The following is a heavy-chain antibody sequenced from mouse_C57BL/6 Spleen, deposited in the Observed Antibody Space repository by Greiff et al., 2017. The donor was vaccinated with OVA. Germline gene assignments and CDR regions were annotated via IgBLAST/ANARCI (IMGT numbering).Heavy chain of an antibody. CDR3: ARHPDGYYGLDWYFEV. J-gene: IGHJ1*03. V-gene: IGHV5-12*01. CDR1: GFTFSDYY. CDR2: ISNGGGST. Sequence: EVKLVESGGGLVQPGGSLKLSCAASGFTFSDYYMYWVRQTPEKRLEWVAYISNGGGSTYYPDTVKGRFTISRDNAKNTLYLQMSRLKSEDTAMYYCARHPDGYYGLDWYFEVWGTGTTVTVSS. D-gene: IGHD2-3*01.